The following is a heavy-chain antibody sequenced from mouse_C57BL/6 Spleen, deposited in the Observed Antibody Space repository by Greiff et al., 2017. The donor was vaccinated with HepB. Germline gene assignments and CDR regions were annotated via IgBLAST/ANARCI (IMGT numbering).Heavy chain of an antibody. J-gene: IGHJ2*01. CDR3: TRGATVVATGGYYFDY. D-gene: IGHD1-1*01. CDR2: IDPETGGT. CDR1: GYTFTDYE. Sequence: QVQLQQSGAELVRPGASVTLSCKASGYTFTDYEMHWVKQTPVHGLEWIGAIDPETGGTAYNQKFKGKAILTADKSSSTAYMELRSLTSEDSAVYYCTRGATVVATGGYYFDYWGQGTTLTVSS. V-gene: IGHV1-15*01.